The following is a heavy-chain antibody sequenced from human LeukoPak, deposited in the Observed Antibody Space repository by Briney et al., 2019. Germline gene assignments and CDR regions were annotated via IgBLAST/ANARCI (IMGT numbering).Heavy chain of an antibody. CDR2: IYTSGST. CDR3: ARSGSAGNYYYYGMDV. J-gene: IGHJ6*02. D-gene: IGHD6-19*01. Sequence: SETLSLTCTVSGGSISSYDWSWIRQPAGKGLEWIGRIYTSGSTNYNPSLKSRVTMSVDTSKNQFSLKLSSVTAADTAVYYCARSGSAGNYYYYGMDVWGQGTTVTVSS. V-gene: IGHV4-4*07. CDR1: GGSISSYD.